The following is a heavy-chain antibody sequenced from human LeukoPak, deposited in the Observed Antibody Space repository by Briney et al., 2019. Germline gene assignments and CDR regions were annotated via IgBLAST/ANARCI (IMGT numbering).Heavy chain of an antibody. CDR1: GGSISSSGYY. CDR2: IYYSGTT. D-gene: IGHD3-22*01. Sequence: SETLSLTCTVSGGSISSSGYYWSWLRQHPGKGLEWIGYIYYSGTTYYNPSLKSRVTISVDTSKNQFSLKLFSVTAADTAVYYCAREDYYDSSGHLDYWGQGTLVTVSS. J-gene: IGHJ4*02. V-gene: IGHV4-31*03. CDR3: AREDYYDSSGHLDY.